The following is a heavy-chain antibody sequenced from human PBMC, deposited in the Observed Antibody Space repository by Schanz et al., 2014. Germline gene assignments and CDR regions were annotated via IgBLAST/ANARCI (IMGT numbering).Heavy chain of an antibody. CDR1: GFSFSSYA. J-gene: IGHJ4*02. CDR2: MNESHSTI. V-gene: IGHV3-23*04. D-gene: IGHD3-22*01. Sequence: EVQLVESGGGLIQPGGSLRLSCAASGFSFSSYAMGWVRQARGKGLEWVSAMNESHSTIYYADSVKGRFTISRDNSKNTLFLQMNSLRVEDSAIYYCAKDISDTSGKDDYWGQGTLVTVSS. CDR3: AKDISDTSGKDDY.